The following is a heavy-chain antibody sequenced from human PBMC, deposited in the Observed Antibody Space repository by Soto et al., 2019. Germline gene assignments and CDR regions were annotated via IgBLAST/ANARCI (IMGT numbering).Heavy chain of an antibody. CDR2: ISAYNGNT. V-gene: IGHV1-18*01. Sequence: QVQLVQSGAEVKKPGASVKVSCKASGYTFASYGISWVRQAPGQGLEWMGWISAYNGNTNYAQKLQGRVTMTTDTPTSTAYTALRSLRPDDTAVYYCARDTYGSGAGYWGQGTLVTVAS. CDR3: ARDTYGSGAGY. D-gene: IGHD3-10*01. J-gene: IGHJ4*02. CDR1: GYTFASYG.